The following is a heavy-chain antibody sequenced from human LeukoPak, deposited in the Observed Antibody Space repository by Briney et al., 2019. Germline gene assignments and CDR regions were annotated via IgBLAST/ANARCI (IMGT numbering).Heavy chain of an antibody. Sequence: SVKVSCKASGGTFSSYAISWVRQAPGQGLEWMGGIIPIFGTANYAQKFQGRVTITADESTSTAYMELSSLRSEDTAVYYCARVVVAGTLLDYWGQGTLVTVSS. CDR2: IIPIFGTA. D-gene: IGHD6-19*01. J-gene: IGHJ4*02. CDR1: GGTFSSYA. CDR3: ARVVVAGTLLDY. V-gene: IGHV1-69*13.